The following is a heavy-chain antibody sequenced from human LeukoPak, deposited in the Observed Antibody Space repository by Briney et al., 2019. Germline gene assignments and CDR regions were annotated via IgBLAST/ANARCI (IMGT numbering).Heavy chain of an antibody. D-gene: IGHD6-13*01. Sequence: SETLSLTCTVSGGSISSYYWSWIRQPTGKGLEWIGYIYYSGSTNYSPSLKSRVTILLDTSKNQFSLKLSSVTAADTAVYYCARSYTSRFFDSWGQGTLVTVSS. V-gene: IGHV4-59*08. CDR2: IYYSGST. CDR3: ARSYTSRFFDS. CDR1: GGSISSYY. J-gene: IGHJ4*02.